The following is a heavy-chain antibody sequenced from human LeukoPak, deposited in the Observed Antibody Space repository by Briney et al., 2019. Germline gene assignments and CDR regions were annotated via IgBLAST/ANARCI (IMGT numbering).Heavy chain of an antibody. Sequence: SETLSLTCTVSGGSISSSSYYWGWIRQPPGKGLEWIGSIYYSGSTYYNPSLKSRVTISVDTSKNQFSLKLSSVTAADTAVYYCAKSLVGGTLWFDPWGQGTLVTVSS. CDR3: AKSLVGGTLWFDP. CDR2: IYYSGST. J-gene: IGHJ5*02. D-gene: IGHD1-26*01. V-gene: IGHV4-39*01. CDR1: GGSISSSSYY.